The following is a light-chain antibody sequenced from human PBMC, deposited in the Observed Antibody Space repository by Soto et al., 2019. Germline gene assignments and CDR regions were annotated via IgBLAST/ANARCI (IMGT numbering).Light chain of an antibody. CDR1: QSVSTS. Sequence: ETVLTQSPASLSLSPGERATLSCRASQSVSTSLAWYQQKPGQAPRLLIHEASNRATGIPARFSGSGSGTEFTLTISSLQSEDFAVYYCQQYNNWPAITFGQGTRLEIK. CDR2: EAS. CDR3: QQYNNWPAIT. J-gene: IGKJ5*01. V-gene: IGKV3D-15*01.